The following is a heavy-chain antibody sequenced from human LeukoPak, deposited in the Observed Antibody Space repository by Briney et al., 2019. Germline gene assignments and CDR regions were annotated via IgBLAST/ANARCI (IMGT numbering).Heavy chain of an antibody. CDR1: GGSFSGYY. Sequence: KASETLSLTCAVYGGSFSGYYWGWIRQPPGKGLEWIGEINHSGSTNYNPSLKSRVTISVDTSKNQFSLKLSSVTAADTAVYYGVGYYGSGSSLDYWGQGTLVTVSS. D-gene: IGHD3-10*01. CDR2: INHSGST. CDR3: VGYYGSGSSLDY. V-gene: IGHV4-34*01. J-gene: IGHJ4*02.